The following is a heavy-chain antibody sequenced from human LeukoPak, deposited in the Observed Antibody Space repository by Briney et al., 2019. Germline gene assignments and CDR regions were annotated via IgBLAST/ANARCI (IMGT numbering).Heavy chain of an antibody. CDR1: GFTFSGYA. Sequence: TGGSLRLSCAASGFTFSGYAMSWVRQAPGKGLKWVSVISDSGGNTYYADSVKGRFTISRDNFKNTLYLQMNSLRAEDTAIYYCAENRDSSAYYHDAFDIWGQGTMVTVSS. J-gene: IGHJ3*02. D-gene: IGHD3-22*01. CDR2: ISDSGGNT. CDR3: AENRDSSAYYHDAFDI. V-gene: IGHV3-23*01.